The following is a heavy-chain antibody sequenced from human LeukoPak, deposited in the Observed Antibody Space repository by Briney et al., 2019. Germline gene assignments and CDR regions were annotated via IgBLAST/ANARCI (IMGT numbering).Heavy chain of an antibody. V-gene: IGHV3-30-3*01. Sequence: PGRSLRLSCAASGFTFSSYAMHWVRQAPGKGLEWVAVISYDGSNKYYADSVKGRFTISRDNSKNTLYLQMNSLRAEDTAVYYCANWDASHSSGWYDYRGQGTLVTVSS. CDR3: ANWDASHSSGWYDY. D-gene: IGHD6-19*01. CDR1: GFTFSSYA. J-gene: IGHJ4*02. CDR2: ISYDGSNK.